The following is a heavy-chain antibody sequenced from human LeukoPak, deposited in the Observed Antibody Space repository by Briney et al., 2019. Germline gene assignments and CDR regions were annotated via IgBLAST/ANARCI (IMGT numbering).Heavy chain of an antibody. CDR1: GGTFSNYA. CDR3: ARASEGYFDY. Sequence: GASVKVSCKASGGTFSNYAINWVRQAPGQGLEWMGWISAYNGNTNYAQKLQGRVTMTTDTSTSTAYMELRSLRSDDTAVYYCARASEGYFDYWGQGTLVTVSS. V-gene: IGHV1-18*01. CDR2: ISAYNGNT. J-gene: IGHJ4*02.